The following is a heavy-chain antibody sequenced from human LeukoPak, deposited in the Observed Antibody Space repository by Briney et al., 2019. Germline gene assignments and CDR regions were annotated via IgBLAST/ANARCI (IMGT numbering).Heavy chain of an antibody. CDR3: ARGVNSGYVSLVRTFDY. Sequence: SETLSLTCAVYGRSFSGYYWSWIRQPPGKGLEWIGEINHRGSTNYNPSLKSRVTISVDTSKNQFPLKLSSVTAADTAVYYCARGVNSGYVSLVRTFDYWGQGTLVTVSS. V-gene: IGHV4-34*01. CDR2: INHRGST. J-gene: IGHJ4*02. CDR1: GRSFSGYY. D-gene: IGHD5-12*01.